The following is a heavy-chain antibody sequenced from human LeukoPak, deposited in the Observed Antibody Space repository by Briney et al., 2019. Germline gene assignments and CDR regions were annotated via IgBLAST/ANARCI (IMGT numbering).Heavy chain of an antibody. V-gene: IGHV3-23*01. Sequence: GGSLRLSCAASGFTFSSYAMSWVRQAPGKGLEWVSAISGSGGSTYYADSVKGRFTISRDNSKNTLYLQVNSLRAEDTAVYYCAKDLRVTYYDFWSGPSGGNFDYWGQGTLVTVSS. CDR2: ISGSGGST. J-gene: IGHJ4*02. CDR1: GFTFSSYA. CDR3: AKDLRVTYYDFWSGPSGGNFDY. D-gene: IGHD3-3*01.